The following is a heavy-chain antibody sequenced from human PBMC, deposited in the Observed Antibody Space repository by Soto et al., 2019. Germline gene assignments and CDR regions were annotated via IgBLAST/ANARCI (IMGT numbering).Heavy chain of an antibody. CDR2: ISSSSSTI. V-gene: IGHV3-48*02. CDR1: GFTFSSYS. J-gene: IGHJ6*02. Sequence: GGSLRLSCAASGFTFSSYSMNWVRQAPGKGLEWVSYISSSSSTIYYADSVKGRFTISRDNAKNSLYLQMNSLRDEDTAVYYCARVLRFLEWLSKHNYYYYGMDVWGQGTTVTVSS. CDR3: ARVLRFLEWLSKHNYYYYGMDV. D-gene: IGHD3-3*01.